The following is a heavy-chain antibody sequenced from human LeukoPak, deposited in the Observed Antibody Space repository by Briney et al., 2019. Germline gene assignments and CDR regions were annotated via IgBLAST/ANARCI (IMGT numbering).Heavy chain of an antibody. D-gene: IGHD3-22*01. CDR1: GYSISSGYY. CDR3: ARDLTTMIVVVITADAFDI. J-gene: IGHJ3*02. V-gene: IGHV4-38-2*02. Sequence: SETLSLTCTVSGYSISSGYYWGWIRQPPGKGLEWIGSIYHSGSTYYNPSLKSRVTISVDTSKNQFSLKLSSVTAADTAVYYCARDLTTMIVVVITADAFDIWGQGTMVTVSS. CDR2: IYHSGST.